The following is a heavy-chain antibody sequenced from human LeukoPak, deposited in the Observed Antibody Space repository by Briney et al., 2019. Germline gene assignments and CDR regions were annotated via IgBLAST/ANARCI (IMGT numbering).Heavy chain of an antibody. J-gene: IGHJ4*02. CDR3: VKDRSRGPRTVANILDY. Sequence: PGGSLRLSCAASGFTFSSYWMSWVRQAPGKGLEWVANIKQDGSEKYYVDSVKGRFTISRDNAKNTLYLQMNSLRAEDTAFYYCVKDRSRGPRTVANILDYWGQGTLVTVSS. D-gene: IGHD2-8*02. CDR1: GFTFSSYW. CDR2: IKQDGSEK. V-gene: IGHV3-7*03.